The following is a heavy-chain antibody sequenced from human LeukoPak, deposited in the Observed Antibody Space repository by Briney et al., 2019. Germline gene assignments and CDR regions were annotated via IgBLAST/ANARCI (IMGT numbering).Heavy chain of an antibody. D-gene: IGHD2-8*01. CDR3: AREDVVLVDAVRYYYYGMDV. CDR2: INPSGGST. CDR1: GYNFISYY. J-gene: IGHJ6*02. V-gene: IGHV1-46*01. Sequence: GASVKVSCKASGYNFISYYMHWVRQVPGQGLEWMGIINPSGGSTSYAQKFQDRVTMTRDTSTSTVYMELSSLKSEDTAVYYCAREDVVLVDAVRYYYYGMDVWGQGTTVTVSS.